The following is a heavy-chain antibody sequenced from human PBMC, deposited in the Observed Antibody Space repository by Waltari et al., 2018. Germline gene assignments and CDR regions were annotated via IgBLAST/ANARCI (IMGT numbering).Heavy chain of an antibody. CDR2: IIPIFVTA. CDR1: GGTFSSYD. D-gene: IGHD6-13*01. V-gene: IGHV1-69*01. J-gene: IGHJ6*02. Sequence: QVQLVQSGAEVKKPGSSVKVSCKASGGTFSSYDISWVRWAPGQGLEWMGGIIPIFVTANYAQKFQGRVTITADESTSTAYMELSSLRSEDTAVYYCARPTRIAAVNPTGYYYGMDVWGQGTTVTVSS. CDR3: ARPTRIAAVNPTGYYYGMDV.